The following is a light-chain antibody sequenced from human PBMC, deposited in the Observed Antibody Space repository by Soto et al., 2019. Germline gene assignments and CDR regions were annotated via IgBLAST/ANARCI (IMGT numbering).Light chain of an antibody. Sequence: DIQMTQSQSSLSASVGDRVTITCQASQNINNYLNWYQQKPGRAPKLLIYDASNLEARVPSRFRGSGSGTDLTFPISRMQPEDIATYYCQQYENLPTFGQGTRLEIK. CDR2: DAS. CDR3: QQYENLPT. CDR1: QNINNY. J-gene: IGKJ5*01. V-gene: IGKV1-33*01.